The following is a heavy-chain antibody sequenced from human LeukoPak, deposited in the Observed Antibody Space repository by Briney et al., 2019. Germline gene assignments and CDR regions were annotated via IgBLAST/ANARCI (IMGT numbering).Heavy chain of an antibody. CDR1: GGSISSYY. J-gene: IGHJ6*04. V-gene: IGHV4-59*01. CDR2: IYYSGST. D-gene: IGHD6-13*01. CDR3: ARAPTAAGPSYYYYGMDV. Sequence: SETLYLTCTVSGGSISSYYWSWIRQPPGKGLEWIGYIYYSGSTNYNPSLKSRVTISVDTSKNQFSLKLSSVTAADTAVYYCARAPTAAGPSYYYYGMDVWGKGTTVTVSS.